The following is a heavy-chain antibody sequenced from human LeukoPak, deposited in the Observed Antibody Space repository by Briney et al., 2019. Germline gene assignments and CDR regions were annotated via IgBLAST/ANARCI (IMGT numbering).Heavy chain of an antibody. V-gene: IGHV3-7*01. CDR2: IKGDASEK. CDR3: ARQAGVA. Sequence: GGPLRLSCAASGFTFSSYWMTWYRQAPGKGLECVAHIKGDASEKYYLDSVKGRFTISRDNAKNSPYLQMNSLRAEDTAVYYCARQAGVAWGQGTLVTVSS. J-gene: IGHJ5*02. CDR1: GFTFSSYW. D-gene: IGHD6-19*01.